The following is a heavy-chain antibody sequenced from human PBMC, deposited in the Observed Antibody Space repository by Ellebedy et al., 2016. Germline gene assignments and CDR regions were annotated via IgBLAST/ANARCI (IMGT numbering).Heavy chain of an antibody. CDR1: GYTFTSYG. CDR3: ARRGDYGIVDY. V-gene: IGHV1-18*01. CDR2: ISAYNGNT. J-gene: IGHJ4*02. D-gene: IGHD4-17*01. Sequence: ASVKVSXXASGYTFTSYGISWVRQPPGQGLEWMGWISAYNGNTNYAQKLQGRVTMTTDTSTSTAYMELRSLRSDDTAVYYCARRGDYGIVDYWGQGTLVTVSS.